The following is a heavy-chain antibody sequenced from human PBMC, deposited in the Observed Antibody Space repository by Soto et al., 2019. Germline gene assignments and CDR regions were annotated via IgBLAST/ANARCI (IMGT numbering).Heavy chain of an antibody. CDR2: MNPNSGNT. Sequence: ASVKVSCKASGYTFTSYDINWVRQATGQGLEWMGWMNPNSGNTGYAQKFQGRVTMTRNTSISTAYMELSSLRSEDTAVYYCARGAILYCSITSCYFLQTRFFDYYYGMAVWVQGDTVTVAS. V-gene: IGHV1-8*01. D-gene: IGHD2-2*01. J-gene: IGHJ6*02. CDR1: GYTFTSYD. CDR3: ARGAILYCSITSCYFLQTRFFDYYYGMAV.